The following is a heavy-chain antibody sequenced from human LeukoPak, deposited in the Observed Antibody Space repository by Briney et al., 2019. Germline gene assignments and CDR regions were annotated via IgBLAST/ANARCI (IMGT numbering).Heavy chain of an antibody. D-gene: IGHD6-13*01. J-gene: IGHJ4*02. Sequence: PGGSLRLSCAASGFTFSSYAMSWVRQAPGKGLEWVSGISGGGGSTYYADSVKGRFTISRDNSRNTLNLQMNSLRAEDTAVYYCEKVGEHQLILAHFDYWGPGTLVTVSS. CDR1: GFTFSSYA. CDR2: ISGGGGST. V-gene: IGHV3-23*01. CDR3: EKVGEHQLILAHFDY.